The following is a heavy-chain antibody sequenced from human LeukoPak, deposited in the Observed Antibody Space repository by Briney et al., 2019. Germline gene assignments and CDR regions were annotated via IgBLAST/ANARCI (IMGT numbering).Heavy chain of an antibody. D-gene: IGHD6-13*01. CDR2: INTNTGNP. Sequence: ASVKVSCKASGYTFTSYAMNWVRQAPGQGLEWTGWINTNTGNPTYAQGFTGRFVFSLDTSVSTAYLQISSLKAEDTAVYYCASTPIAAADLWYFDLWGRGTLVTVSS. CDR1: GYTFTSYA. CDR3: ASTPIAAADLWYFDL. J-gene: IGHJ2*01. V-gene: IGHV7-4-1*02.